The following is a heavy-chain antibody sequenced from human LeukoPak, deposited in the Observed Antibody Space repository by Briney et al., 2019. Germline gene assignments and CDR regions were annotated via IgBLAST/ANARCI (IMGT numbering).Heavy chain of an antibody. D-gene: IGHD6-19*01. CDR2: ISYDGSNK. CDR1: GFTFSSYA. J-gene: IGHJ6*02. Sequence: GGSLRLSCAASGFTFSSYAMHWVRQAPGKGLEWVAVISYDGSNKYYADSVKGRFTISRDNSKNTLYLQMNSLRAEDTAVYYCARDTNSSGWYFGMDVWGQGTTVTVSS. CDR3: ARDTNSSGWYFGMDV. V-gene: IGHV3-30-3*01.